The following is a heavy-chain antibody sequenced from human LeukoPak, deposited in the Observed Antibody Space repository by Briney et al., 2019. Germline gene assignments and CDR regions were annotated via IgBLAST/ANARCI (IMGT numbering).Heavy chain of an antibody. CDR1: GGSISSSSYY. J-gene: IGHJ4*02. Sequence: ASETLSLTCTVSGGSISSSSYYWGWIRQPPGKGLEWIGSIYYSGSTYYNPSLKSRVTISVDTSKNQFSLKLSSVTAADTAVYYCARHEYQLLYFDYWGQGTLVTVSS. V-gene: IGHV4-39*01. CDR3: ARHEYQLLYFDY. CDR2: IYYSGST. D-gene: IGHD2-2*02.